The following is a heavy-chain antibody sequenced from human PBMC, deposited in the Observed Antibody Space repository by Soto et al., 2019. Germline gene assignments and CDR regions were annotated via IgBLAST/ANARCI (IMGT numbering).Heavy chain of an antibody. Sequence: SETLSLTCTVSGGSVTNSSYYWGWIRQSPGKGLEWIGSVYYRGRSYSKSSVKSRVTISVDTSKNRFSLSLNSVTATDTAVYFCVSQRTTVPTQAYFDYWGPGAQVT. V-gene: IGHV4-39*01. CDR3: VSQRTTVPTQAYFDY. CDR2: VYYRGRS. J-gene: IGHJ4*02. CDR1: GGSVTNSSYY. D-gene: IGHD4-17*01.